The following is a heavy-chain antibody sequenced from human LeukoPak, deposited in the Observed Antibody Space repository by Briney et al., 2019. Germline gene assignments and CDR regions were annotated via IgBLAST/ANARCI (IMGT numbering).Heavy chain of an antibody. CDR3: ARRGYSDSSGYDY. Sequence: GGSLRLSCAASGFTFSSYSMNWVRQAPGKGLEWVSSISGDSTDIYYADSLMGRSTISRDNAKNSLYLQINSLRAEDTAIYYCARRGYSDSSGYDYWGQGTLVTVSS. CDR2: ISGDSTDI. D-gene: IGHD3-22*01. J-gene: IGHJ4*02. CDR1: GFTFSSYS. V-gene: IGHV3-21*01.